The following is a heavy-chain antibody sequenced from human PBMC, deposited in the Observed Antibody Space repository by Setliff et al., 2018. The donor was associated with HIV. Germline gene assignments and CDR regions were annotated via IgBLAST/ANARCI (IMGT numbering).Heavy chain of an antibody. CDR3: ARGGGYYDSSGPVHYYYYYYMDV. V-gene: IGHV1-18*01. J-gene: IGHJ6*03. CDR1: GYTFTSYG. Sequence: GASVKVSCKASGYTFTSYGISWVRQAPGQGLEWMGWISAYNGNTNYAQKLQGRVTMTTDTSTSTAYMELRSLRSDDTAVYYCARGGGYYDSSGPVHYYYYYYMDVWGKGTTVTVSS. D-gene: IGHD3-22*01. CDR2: ISAYNGNT.